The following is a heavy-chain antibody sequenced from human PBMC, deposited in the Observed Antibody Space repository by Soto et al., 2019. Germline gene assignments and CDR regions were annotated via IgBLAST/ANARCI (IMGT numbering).Heavy chain of an antibody. J-gene: IGHJ4*02. CDR2: IYSSGST. V-gene: IGHV4-4*07. Sequence: KPSEALSLTCTVSGGSISNYYWSWIRQPAGKGLEWIGRIYSSGSTNYNPSLKSRVTMSVDTSKNQFSLKLTSVTAADTAVYYCARTTAVPNTLRSRYFFDYWGQGTLVTVSS. CDR1: GGSISNYY. CDR3: ARTTAVPNTLRSRYFFDY. D-gene: IGHD4-17*01.